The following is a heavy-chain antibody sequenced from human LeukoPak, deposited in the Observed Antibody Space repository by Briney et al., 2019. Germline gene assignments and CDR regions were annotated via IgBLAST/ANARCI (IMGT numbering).Heavy chain of an antibody. CDR3: ARDPGDCSSTSCLRKYNWFDP. CDR2: IYHSGST. CDR1: GYSISSCYY. J-gene: IGHJ5*02. Sequence: AETLTLTCAVSGYSISSCYYWGWLRQPPGEGLEWIGSIYHSGSTYYNPSLKSRVTISVDTSKNQFSLKLNSLTAADTAVYYCARDPGDCSSTSCLRKYNWFDPWGEGSLLTVSS. V-gene: IGHV4-38-2*02. D-gene: IGHD2-2*01.